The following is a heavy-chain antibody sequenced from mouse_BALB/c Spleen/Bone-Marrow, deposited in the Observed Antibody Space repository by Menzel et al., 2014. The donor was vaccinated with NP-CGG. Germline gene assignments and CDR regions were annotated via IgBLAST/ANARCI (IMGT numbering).Heavy chain of an antibody. CDR3: ARWGKLGRGYFEV. CDR1: GFSIKDTY. D-gene: IGHD4-1*01. V-gene: IGHV14-3*02. Sequence: VQLQHSGAELVKPGASVKLSCTASGFSIKDTYMHWVKRRPEQGLEWIGRIDPANGNTKYDPKFQGKATITADTSSNTAYLQLSSLTSEDTAVYYCARWGKLGRGYFEVWGAGTTVTVSS. J-gene: IGHJ1*01. CDR2: IDPANGNT.